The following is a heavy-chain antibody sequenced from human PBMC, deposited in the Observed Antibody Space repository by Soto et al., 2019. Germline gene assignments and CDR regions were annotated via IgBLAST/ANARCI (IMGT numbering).Heavy chain of an antibody. CDR1: GGSISSAGYY. V-gene: IGHV4-61*08. Sequence: LSLTCTVSGGSISSAGYYWSWIRQHPGRGLEWIGYIYYSGSTNYNPSLKSRVTMSVDTPKNQFSLKLSSVTAADTAVYYCARRGYGPGFPYYSGMDVWGQGTTVTVSS. CDR2: IYYSGST. J-gene: IGHJ6*02. CDR3: ARRGYGPGFPYYSGMDV. D-gene: IGHD3-10*01.